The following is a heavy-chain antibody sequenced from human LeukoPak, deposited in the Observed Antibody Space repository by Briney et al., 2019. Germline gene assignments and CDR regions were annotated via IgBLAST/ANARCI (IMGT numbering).Heavy chain of an antibody. CDR2: IYYSGST. Sequence: SETLSPTCTVSGDSISSYYWSWIRQPPGKGLEWIGYIYYSGSTNYNPSLKSRVTISVDTSKNQFSLKLSSVTAADTAVYYCARDNGGYAFDSWGQGTLVTVSS. CDR1: GDSISSYY. J-gene: IGHJ4*02. CDR3: ARDNGGYAFDS. V-gene: IGHV4-59*01. D-gene: IGHD5-12*01.